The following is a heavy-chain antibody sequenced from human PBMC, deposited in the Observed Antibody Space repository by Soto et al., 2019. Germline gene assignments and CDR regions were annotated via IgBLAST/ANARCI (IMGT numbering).Heavy chain of an antibody. CDR3: ARDRVIVVMRAFDI. CDR1: GDSISISSYY. D-gene: IGHD3-22*01. V-gene: IGHV4-39*07. Sequence: PSETLSLTCAVSGDSISISSYYWGWIRQPPGKGLEWIGYIYYSGSTYYNPSLKSRVTLSVDTSKNQFSLKLSSVTAADTAVYYCARDRVIVVMRAFDIWGQGTMVTVSS. CDR2: IYYSGST. J-gene: IGHJ3*02.